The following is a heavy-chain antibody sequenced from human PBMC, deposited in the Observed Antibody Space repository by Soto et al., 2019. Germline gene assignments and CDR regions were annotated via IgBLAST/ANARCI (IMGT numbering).Heavy chain of an antibody. Sequence: ETLSLTCTVSGGSISSSSYYWGWIRQPPGKGLEWIGSIYYSGSTYYNPSLKSRVTISVDTSKNQFSLKLSSVTAADTAVYYCARHISRTTPRAFDIWGQGTMVTVSS. CDR3: ARHISRTTPRAFDI. CDR2: IYYSGST. CDR1: GGSISSSSYY. D-gene: IGHD1-7*01. J-gene: IGHJ3*02. V-gene: IGHV4-39*01.